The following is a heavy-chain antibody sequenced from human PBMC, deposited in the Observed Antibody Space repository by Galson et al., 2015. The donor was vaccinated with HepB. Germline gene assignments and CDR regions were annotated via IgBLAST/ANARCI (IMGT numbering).Heavy chain of an antibody. Sequence: SVKVSCKASGGTFSSYAISWVRQAPGQGLEWMGGIIPIFGTANYAQKFQGRVTITADESTSTAYMELSSLRSEDTAVYYCARDRLGGVNTVIVKNWFDPWGQGTLVTVSS. CDR1: GGTFSSYA. J-gene: IGHJ5*02. V-gene: IGHV1-69*13. D-gene: IGHD2/OR15-2a*01. CDR3: ARDRLGGVNTVIVKNWFDP. CDR2: IIPIFGTA.